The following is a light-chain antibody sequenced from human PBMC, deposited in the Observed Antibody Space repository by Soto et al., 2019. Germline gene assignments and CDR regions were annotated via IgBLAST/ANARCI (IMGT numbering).Light chain of an antibody. Sequence: QSALPHPASVSWSPGQSITIACTGTSSDVGGYNYVSWYQQHPGKAPKLMIYEVSNRASGVSNRFSGSKSGNTASLTISGLQAEEEADYYCSSYTSSTNYVFGTGTKVTVL. J-gene: IGLJ1*01. V-gene: IGLV2-14*01. CDR3: SSYTSSTNYV. CDR2: EVS. CDR1: SSDVGGYNY.